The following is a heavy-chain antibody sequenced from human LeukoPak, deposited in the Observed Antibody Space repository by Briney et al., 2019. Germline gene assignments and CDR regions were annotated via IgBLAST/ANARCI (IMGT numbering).Heavy chain of an antibody. V-gene: IGHV3-9*01. CDR1: GFTFDDYA. CDR3: AKGGTYYYDSSYLDY. D-gene: IGHD3-22*01. CDR2: ISWNSGSI. Sequence: PGRSLRLSCAASGFTFDDYAVHWVRQAPGKGLEWVSGISWNSGSIGYADSVKGRFTISRDNAKNSLYLQMNSLRAEDTALYYCAKGGTYYYDSSYLDYWGQGTLVTVSS. J-gene: IGHJ4*02.